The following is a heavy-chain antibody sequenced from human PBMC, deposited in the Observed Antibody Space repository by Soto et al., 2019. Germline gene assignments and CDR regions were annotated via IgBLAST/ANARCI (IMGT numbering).Heavy chain of an antibody. D-gene: IGHD3-22*01. CDR2: IYYSGST. Sequence: PSETLSLPWTVSGGSISSSSYYWGWIRQPPGKGLEWIGSIYYSGSTYYNPSLKSRVAISVDTSKNQFSLKLSSVTAADTAVYYCARSPSFYSSGYYYFPYRGQGTLVTVSA. CDR1: GGSISSSSYY. CDR3: ARSPSFYSSGYYYFPY. J-gene: IGHJ4*02. V-gene: IGHV4-39*01.